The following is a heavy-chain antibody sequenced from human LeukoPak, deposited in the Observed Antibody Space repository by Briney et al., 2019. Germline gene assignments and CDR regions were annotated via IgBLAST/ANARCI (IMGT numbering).Heavy chain of an antibody. Sequence: SETLSLTCAVYTWSFSAHYWSWIRQSPGKGLEWIGDIYHSGDTNCNPSLKTRVTMSVDTSKNQFSLKVNSVTAADTAVYYCAGTPVDRTLQLSAFDMWGQGTSVTVSS. J-gene: IGHJ3*02. CDR1: TWSFSAHY. D-gene: IGHD1-7*01. CDR3: AGTPVDRTLQLSAFDM. V-gene: IGHV4-34*01. CDR2: IYHSGDT.